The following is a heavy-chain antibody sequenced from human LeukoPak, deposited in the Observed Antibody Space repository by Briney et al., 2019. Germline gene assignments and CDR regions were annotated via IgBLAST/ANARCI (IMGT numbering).Heavy chain of an antibody. D-gene: IGHD3-10*01. Sequence: GGSLRLSCAASGFTFSSYSMNWVRQAPGKGLEWVSYISSSSSTIYYADSVKGRFTISRDNAKNSLYLQMNSLRAEDTAVYYCARVFYYGSGSYYNVYLDYWGQGTLVTVSS. CDR3: ARVFYYGSGSYYNVYLDY. J-gene: IGHJ4*02. CDR1: GFTFSSYS. V-gene: IGHV3-48*04. CDR2: ISSSSSTI.